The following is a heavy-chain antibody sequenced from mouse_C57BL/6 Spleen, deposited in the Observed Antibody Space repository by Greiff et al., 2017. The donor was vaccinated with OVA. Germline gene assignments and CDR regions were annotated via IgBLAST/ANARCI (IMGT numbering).Heavy chain of an antibody. D-gene: IGHD1-1*01. CDR3: AIYGSRGFDY. CDR2: IYPGDGDT. CDR1: GYAFSSSW. J-gene: IGHJ2*01. Sequence: QVQLQQSGPELVKPGASVKISCKASGYAFSSSWMNWVKQRPGQGLEWIGRIYPGDGDTNYNGKFKGKATLTADKSSSTAYMQLSSLTSEDSAVYFCAIYGSRGFDYWGQGTTLTVSS. V-gene: IGHV1-82*01.